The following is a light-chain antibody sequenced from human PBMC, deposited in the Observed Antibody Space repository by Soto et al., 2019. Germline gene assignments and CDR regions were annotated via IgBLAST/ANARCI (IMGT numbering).Light chain of an antibody. CDR1: SSNIGSNT. CDR3: AAWDDSLNGYYV. CDR2: SNN. Sequence: QSVLTQPPSASGTPGQRVSISCSGSSSNIGSNTVNLYQQLPGTAPKLVIYSNNQRPSGVPDRFSGSKSGTSASLAISGLQSEDEADYYCAAWDDSLNGYYVFGTGTKVTVL. J-gene: IGLJ1*01. V-gene: IGLV1-44*01.